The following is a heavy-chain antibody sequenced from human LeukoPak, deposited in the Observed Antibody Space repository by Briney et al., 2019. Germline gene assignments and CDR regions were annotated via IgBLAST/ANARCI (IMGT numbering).Heavy chain of an antibody. CDR1: GYTFTSYD. J-gene: IGHJ4*02. CDR3: ARVSTYFGVVTDFDY. Sequence: SVKAFCKASGYTFTSYDINWVRQATGKRLECMGWMNPNSGNTGYAQKFQGRVTMTRNTSISTAYMELSSLRSEDTAVYYCARVSTYFGVVTDFDYWGQGTLVTVSS. V-gene: IGHV1-8*01. D-gene: IGHD3-3*01. CDR2: MNPNSGNT.